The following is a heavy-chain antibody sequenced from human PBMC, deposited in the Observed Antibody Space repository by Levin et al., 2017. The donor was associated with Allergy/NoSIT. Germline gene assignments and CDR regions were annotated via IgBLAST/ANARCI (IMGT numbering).Heavy chain of an antibody. V-gene: IGHV5-51*01. CDR3: AKSTFTSTDGPYSGYHYMDV. Sequence: GESLKISCKGSGYNFPNHWIAWVRQMPGKGLEWMGIIYPGDSDTRYSPSFQGQVTISADKSISTAYLQWGSLRASDTAIYYCAKSTFTSTDGPYSGYHYMDVWGKGTTVTVSS. CDR2: IYPGDSDT. J-gene: IGHJ6*03. CDR1: GYNFPNHW. D-gene: IGHD2-15*01.